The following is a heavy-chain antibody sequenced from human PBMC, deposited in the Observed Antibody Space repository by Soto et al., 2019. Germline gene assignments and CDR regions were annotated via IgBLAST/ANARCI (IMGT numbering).Heavy chain of an antibody. D-gene: IGHD5-12*01. CDR2: IYYSGST. CDR3: ARGHVDIVASAFDI. V-gene: IGHV4-39*01. Sequence: SETLSLTCTVSGGSISSSSYYWGWIRQPPGKGLEWIGSIYYSGSTYYNPSLKSRVTISVDTSKNQFSLKLSSVTAADTAVYYCARGHVDIVASAFDIWGQGTMVTVSS. CDR1: GGSISSSSYY. J-gene: IGHJ3*02.